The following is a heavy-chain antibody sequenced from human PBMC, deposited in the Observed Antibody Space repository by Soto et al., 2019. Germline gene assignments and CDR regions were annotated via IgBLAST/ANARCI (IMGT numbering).Heavy chain of an antibody. CDR3: ASLWFGVYYFDY. J-gene: IGHJ4*02. CDR1: GFTFSSYS. V-gene: IGHV3-21*01. Sequence: EVQLVESGGGLVKPGGSLRLSCAASGFTFSSYSMNWVRQAPGKGLEWVSSISSSSSYIYYADSVKGRFTISRDNAKNSLYLQMNSLRAEDTAVYYCASLWFGVYYFDYWGQGTLVTVSS. CDR2: ISSSSSYI. D-gene: IGHD3-10*01.